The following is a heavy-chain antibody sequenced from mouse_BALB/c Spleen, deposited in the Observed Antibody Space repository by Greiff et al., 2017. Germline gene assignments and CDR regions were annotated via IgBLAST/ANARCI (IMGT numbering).Heavy chain of an antibody. J-gene: IGHJ4*01. CDR3: ARGTYGNYEGAMDY. CDR2: IWAGGST. V-gene: IGHV2-9*02. Sequence: VQLQESGPGLVAPSQSLSITCTVSGFSLTSYGVHWVRQPPGKGLEWLGVIWAGGSTNYNSALMSRLSISKDNSKSQVFLKMNSLQTDDTAMYYCARGTYGNYEGAMDYWGQGTSVTVSS. CDR1: GFSLTSYG. D-gene: IGHD2-1*01.